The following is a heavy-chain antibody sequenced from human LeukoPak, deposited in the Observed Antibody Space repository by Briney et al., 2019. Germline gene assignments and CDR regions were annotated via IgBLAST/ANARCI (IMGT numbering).Heavy chain of an antibody. CDR3: ARDGPLGPYGDSFFFGMDV. CDR2: IYYSGST. CDR1: GGSISSGDYY. D-gene: IGHD4-17*01. V-gene: IGHV4-30-4*01. Sequence: PSETLSLTCTVSGGSISSGDYYWSWIRQPPGKGLEWIGYIYYSGSTYYNPSLKSRVTISVDTSKNQFSLKLSSVTAADTAVYYCARDGPLGPYGDSFFFGMDVWGQGTTVTVSS. J-gene: IGHJ6*02.